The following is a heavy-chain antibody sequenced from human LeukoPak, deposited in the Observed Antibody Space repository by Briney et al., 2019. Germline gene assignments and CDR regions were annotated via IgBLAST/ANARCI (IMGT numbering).Heavy chain of an antibody. CDR2: ISGSGGGT. D-gene: IGHD2-15*01. CDR1: GFTFSSYA. Sequence: GGSLRLSCAASGFTFSSYAMSWVRQAPGKGLEWVSAISGSGGGTYYADSVKGRFTISRDNSKNTLYLQMNSLRAEDTAVYYCAKGLYCSGGSCYTPGMDVWGQGTTVTVS. CDR3: AKGLYCSGGSCYTPGMDV. V-gene: IGHV3-23*01. J-gene: IGHJ6*02.